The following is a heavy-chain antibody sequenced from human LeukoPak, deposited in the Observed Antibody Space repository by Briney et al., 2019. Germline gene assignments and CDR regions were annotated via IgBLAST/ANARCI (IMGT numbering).Heavy chain of an antibody. CDR3: ARDLIAVAGRGDYYYYYMDV. J-gene: IGHJ6*03. CDR1: GGSISSSSYY. V-gene: IGHV4-39*07. Sequence: PSETLSLTCTVSGGSISSSSYYWGWIRQPPGKGLEWIGSIYYSGSTYYNPSLKSRVTISVDTSKNQFSLKLSSVTAADTAVYYCARDLIAVAGRGDYYYYYMDVWGKGTTVTVSS. CDR2: IYYSGST. D-gene: IGHD6-19*01.